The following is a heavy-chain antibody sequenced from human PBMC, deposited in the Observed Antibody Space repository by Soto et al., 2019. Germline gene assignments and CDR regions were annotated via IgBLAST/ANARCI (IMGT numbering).Heavy chain of an antibody. D-gene: IGHD5-12*01. J-gene: IGHJ5*02. CDR1: GFTFSHYA. V-gene: IGHV3-21*01. CDR2: ISSSSSYI. CDR3: ARDLKGYDSYNRFDP. Sequence: GGSLRLSCAASGFTFSHYAMNWVRQAPGKGLEWVSSISSSSSYIYYADSVKGRFTISRDKAKNSLYLQMNSLRAEDTAVYYCARDLKGYDSYNRFDPWGQGTLVTVSS.